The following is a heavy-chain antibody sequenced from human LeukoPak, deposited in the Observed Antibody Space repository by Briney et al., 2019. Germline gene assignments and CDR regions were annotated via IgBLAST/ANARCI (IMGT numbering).Heavy chain of an antibody. CDR2: IKQDGSKK. V-gene: IGHV3-7*04. CDR1: GFPFSSYW. Sequence: GGSLRLSCVASGFPFSSYWMTWVRQAPGKGLEWVANIKQDGSKKSYVDSVKGRFTISRDNAKNSLYLQVNSLRAEDTAIYYCTRVGYIDEGIDYWGQGTLVTVSS. D-gene: IGHD5-24*01. J-gene: IGHJ4*02. CDR3: TRVGYIDEGIDY.